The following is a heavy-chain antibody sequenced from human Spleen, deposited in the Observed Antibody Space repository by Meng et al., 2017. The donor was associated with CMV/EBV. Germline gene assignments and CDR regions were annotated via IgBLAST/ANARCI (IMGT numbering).Heavy chain of an antibody. CDR2: IYYSGST. Sequence: SGSAYWGWIRQRPGKGVEWIGSIYYSGSTYYTPSLKSRVTISVDTSKNQFSLKLSSVTAADTAVYYCAGDFTAGDILTGYYVFFDYWGQGTLVTVSS. J-gene: IGHJ4*02. D-gene: IGHD3-9*01. CDR1: SGSAY. CDR3: AGDFTAGDILTGYYVFFDY. V-gene: IGHV4-39*07.